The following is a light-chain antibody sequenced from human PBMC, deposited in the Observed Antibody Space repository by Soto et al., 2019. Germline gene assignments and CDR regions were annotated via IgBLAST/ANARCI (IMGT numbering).Light chain of an antibody. V-gene: IGKV3-11*01. CDR2: DAS. CDR3: QQRSAWPLLWT. Sequence: EIVLTQSPATLSLSPGERATLSCRASQSVSTSLAWYQQKPGQPPRLLIYDASNRATGIPARFSGSGSGTDFTLTISSLEPEDFAVYYCQQRSAWPLLWTFGGGTKVEIK. J-gene: IGKJ4*01. CDR1: QSVSTS.